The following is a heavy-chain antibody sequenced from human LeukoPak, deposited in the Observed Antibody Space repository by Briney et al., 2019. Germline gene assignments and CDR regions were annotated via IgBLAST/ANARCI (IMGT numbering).Heavy chain of an antibody. D-gene: IGHD3-3*01. CDR2: LSGSGAGT. J-gene: IGHJ4*02. CDR1: GFTFKTCA. V-gene: IGHV3-23*01. CDR3: AKAELGVDTFFDY. Sequence: GGSLRLSCAASGFTFKTCAMNWVRQAPGRGLEWVATLSGSGAGTYYSDSVQGRFTISRDNSKRTLFLQMNSLRAEDTAFYYCAKAELGVDTFFDYWGQGTLVTVSS.